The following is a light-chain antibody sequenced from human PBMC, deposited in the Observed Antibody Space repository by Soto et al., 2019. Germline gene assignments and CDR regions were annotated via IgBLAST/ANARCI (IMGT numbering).Light chain of an antibody. Sequence: EIVLTQSPGILSLSPGERATLSCRASQSVSSNFLAWYQQKPGQTPRFLIYGTSSRATGIPDRFSGSGSGTDFTLTISRLEPEDFAVYYCQRYGRSPPITFGQGTRLEIK. CDR2: GTS. V-gene: IGKV3-20*01. J-gene: IGKJ5*01. CDR3: QRYGRSPPIT. CDR1: QSVSSNF.